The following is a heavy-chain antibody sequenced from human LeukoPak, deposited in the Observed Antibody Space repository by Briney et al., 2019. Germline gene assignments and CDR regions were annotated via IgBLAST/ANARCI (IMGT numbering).Heavy chain of an antibody. CDR1: GYTFTSYY. D-gene: IGHD2-15*01. CDR2: INPNSGGT. CDR3: ARPVAASVVVVAAFNWFDP. J-gene: IGHJ5*02. V-gene: IGHV1-2*02. Sequence: ASVKVSCKASGYTFTSYYMHWVRQAPGQGLEWMGWINPNSGGTNYAQKFQGRVTMTRDTSISTAYMELSRLRSDDTAVYYCARPVAASVVVVAAFNWFDPWGQGTLVTVSS.